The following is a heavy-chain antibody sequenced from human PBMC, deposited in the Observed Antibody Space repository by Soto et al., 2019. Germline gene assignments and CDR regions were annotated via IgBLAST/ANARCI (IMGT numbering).Heavy chain of an antibody. CDR2: ISGSGGSS. CDR1: GFAFSTYA. V-gene: IGHV3-23*01. CDR3: AKDLDIVVVVAATLFDY. D-gene: IGHD2-15*01. J-gene: IGHJ4*02. Sequence: GGSLRLSCAAAGFAFSTYAMTWVRQAPGKGLEWVSVISGSGGSSYYADSVKGRFTISRDNSKNTLYLQMNSLRAEDTAVYYCAKDLDIVVVVAATLFDYWGQGTLVTVSS.